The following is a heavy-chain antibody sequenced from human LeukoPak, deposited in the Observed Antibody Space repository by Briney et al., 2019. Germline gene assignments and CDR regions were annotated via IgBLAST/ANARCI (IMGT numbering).Heavy chain of an antibody. V-gene: IGHV3-23*01. Sequence: GGSLRLSCAAPGFTFTDYPMNWVRQAPGKGLEWVSVITGSGDSSFYGDSVKGRFTISRDNSKNTLYLKMNSLRVEDTAVYYCAKDLEVLWLGDPTDASDIWGQGTMVTVAS. CDR1: GFTFTDYP. D-gene: IGHD5-12*01. CDR3: AKDLEVLWLGDPTDASDI. CDR2: ITGSGDSS. J-gene: IGHJ3*02.